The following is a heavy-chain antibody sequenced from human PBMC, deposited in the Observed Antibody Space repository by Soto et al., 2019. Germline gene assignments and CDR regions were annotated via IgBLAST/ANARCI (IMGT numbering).Heavy chain of an antibody. J-gene: IGHJ4*02. V-gene: IGHV4-39*01. CDR2: IYYSGST. Sequence: PSETLSLTCTVSGGSISSSSYYWGWIRQPPGKVLEWIVSIYYSGSTYYNPSLKSRVTISLDTSNDQFSLKLSYVTASYTAVYYCARSRINMVQEADWGQGTLVTVSS. CDR1: GGSISSSSYY. CDR3: ARSRINMVQEAD. D-gene: IGHD3-10*01.